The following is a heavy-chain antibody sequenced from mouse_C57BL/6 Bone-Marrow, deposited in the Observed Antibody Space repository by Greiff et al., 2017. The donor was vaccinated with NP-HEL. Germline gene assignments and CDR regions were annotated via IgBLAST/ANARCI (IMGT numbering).Heavy chain of an antibody. CDR2: IDPENGDT. V-gene: IGHV14-4*01. CDR1: GFNIKDDY. CDR3: TTPMVGGAMDY. Sequence: VQLKESGAELVRPGASVKLSCTASGFNIKDDYMHWVKQRPEQGLEWIGWIDPENGDTEYASKFQGKATITADTASNTAYLQLSSLTSEDTAVYYCTTPMVGGAMDYWGQGTSVTVSS. J-gene: IGHJ4*01. D-gene: IGHD2-1*01.